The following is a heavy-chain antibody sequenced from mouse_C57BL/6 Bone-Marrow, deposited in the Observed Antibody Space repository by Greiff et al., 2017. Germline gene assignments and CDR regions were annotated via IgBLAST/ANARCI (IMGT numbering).Heavy chain of an antibody. J-gene: IGHJ3*01. CDR3: ARKDIYDGYYGFAY. D-gene: IGHD2-3*01. Sequence: VQLQESGAELARPGASVKLSCKASGYTFTSYGISWVKQRTGQGLEWIGEIYPRSGNTYYNEKFKGKATLTADKSSSTAYMELRSLTSEDSAVYFCARKDIYDGYYGFAYWGQGTLVTVSA. CDR1: GYTFTSYG. CDR2: IYPRSGNT. V-gene: IGHV1-81*01.